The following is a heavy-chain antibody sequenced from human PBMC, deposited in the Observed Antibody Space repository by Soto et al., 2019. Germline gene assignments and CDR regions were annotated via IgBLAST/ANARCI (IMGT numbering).Heavy chain of an antibody. Sequence: QVQLVQSGAEVKKPGASVKVSCKASGYTFTSYGISWVRQAPGQGLEWMGWISAYNGNTNYAQKLQGRVTMTTDTSTRTAYMELRSMRSDDTAVYYCAALGLAARPPYGMDVWGQGTTVTVSS. D-gene: IGHD6-6*01. V-gene: IGHV1-18*01. CDR1: GYTFTSYG. CDR2: ISAYNGNT. CDR3: AALGLAARPPYGMDV. J-gene: IGHJ6*02.